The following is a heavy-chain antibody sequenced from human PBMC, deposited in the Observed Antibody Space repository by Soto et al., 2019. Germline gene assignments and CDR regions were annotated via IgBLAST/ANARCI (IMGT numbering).Heavy chain of an antibody. CDR2: IWYDGNNK. Sequence: QVQLVESGGGVVQPGRSLRLSCAASGFTFSSYGMHWVRQAPGKGLEWVAVIWYDGNNKYYADSVKGRFTISRDNSKNTLYLQMNSLRAEDTAVYYCARDGIAAADYGMDVWGQGTTVTVSS. D-gene: IGHD6-13*01. CDR1: GFTFSSYG. V-gene: IGHV3-33*01. CDR3: ARDGIAAADYGMDV. J-gene: IGHJ6*02.